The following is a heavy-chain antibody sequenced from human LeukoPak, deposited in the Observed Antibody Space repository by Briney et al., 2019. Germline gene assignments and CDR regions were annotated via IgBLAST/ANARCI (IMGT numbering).Heavy chain of an antibody. V-gene: IGHV3-48*01. CDR3: AKAAAAPGFDF. Sequence: GGSLRLSCAASGFIFSSYAMSWVRQAPGKGLEWVSYISGSSGIIDYADSVRGRFTISRDNAKNSLYLQMNSLRAEDTAVYYCAKAAAAPGFDFWGQGTLVTVSS. CDR1: GFIFSSYA. J-gene: IGHJ4*02. CDR2: ISGSSGII. D-gene: IGHD6-13*01.